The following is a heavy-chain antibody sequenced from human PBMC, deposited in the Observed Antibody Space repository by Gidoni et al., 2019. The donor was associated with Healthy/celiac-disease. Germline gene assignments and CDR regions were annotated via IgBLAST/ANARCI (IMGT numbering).Heavy chain of an antibody. CDR2: IYSGGST. CDR1: GFTVSSNY. J-gene: IGHJ6*03. V-gene: IGHV3-66*01. CDR3: ARVLARYIAAAGTPSSYYYYMDV. D-gene: IGHD6-13*01. Sequence: EVQLVESGGGLVQPGGSLRLSCAASGFTVSSNYMSWVRQAPGKGLEWVSVIYSGGSTYYADSVTGRFTISSDNSKNPLYLQMNSLRAEDTAVYYCARVLARYIAAAGTPSSYYYYMDVWGKGTTVTVSS.